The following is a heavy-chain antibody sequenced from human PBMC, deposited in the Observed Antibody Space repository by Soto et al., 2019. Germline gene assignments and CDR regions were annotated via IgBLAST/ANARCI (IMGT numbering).Heavy chain of an antibody. CDR3: ASGIEYDILTGQFDY. D-gene: IGHD3-9*01. V-gene: IGHV1-2*04. J-gene: IGHJ4*02. Sequence: GASVKVSCKASGYTFTGYYMHWVRQAPGQGLEWMGWINPNSGGTNYAQKFQGWVTMTRDTSISTAYMELSRLRSDDTAVYYCASGIEYDILTGQFDYWGQGTLVTVSS. CDR1: GYTFTGYY. CDR2: INPNSGGT.